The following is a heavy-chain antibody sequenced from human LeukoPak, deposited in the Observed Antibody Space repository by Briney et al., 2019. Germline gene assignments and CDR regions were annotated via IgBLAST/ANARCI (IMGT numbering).Heavy chain of an antibody. J-gene: IGHJ6*03. CDR3: ARSEGRIAAAGTLYMDV. CDR2: ISSSGSTI. Sequence: GGSLRLSCAASGFTFSSYEMNWVRQAPGKGLEWGSYISSSGSTIYYADSVKGRFTISRDNAKNSLDLQMNSLRAEDTAVYYCARSEGRIAAAGTLYMDVWGKGTTVTVSS. D-gene: IGHD6-13*01. CDR1: GFTFSSYE. V-gene: IGHV3-48*03.